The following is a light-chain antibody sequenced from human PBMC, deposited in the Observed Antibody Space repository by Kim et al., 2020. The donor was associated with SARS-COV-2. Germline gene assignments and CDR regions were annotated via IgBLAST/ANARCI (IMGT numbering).Light chain of an antibody. CDR2: AAS. Sequence: ASTGARVTITWRASQGISSYLAWYQQKPEEAPKLLFYAASTLQSGVPSRFSGSASGTDFTLTISCLQSEDFATYYCQQYYDYPRTFGQGTKVDIK. CDR3: QQYYDYPRT. J-gene: IGKJ1*01. CDR1: QGISSY. V-gene: IGKV1-8*01.